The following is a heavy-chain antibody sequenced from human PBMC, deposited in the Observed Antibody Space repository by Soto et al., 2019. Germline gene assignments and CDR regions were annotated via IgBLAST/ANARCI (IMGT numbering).Heavy chain of an antibody. CDR3: AKQAEYLRDPFDY. CDR2: ISGGGYTT. D-gene: IGHD6-6*01. Sequence: GGSLRLSCAASGFTFSSFAMSWVRQAPGKGLEWVSSISGGGYTTYYADSVKGRFTISRDNSKSTLYLQMNSLSAEDTAEYYCAKQAEYLRDPFDYWGQGTPVTVSS. CDR1: GFTFSSFA. J-gene: IGHJ4*02. V-gene: IGHV3-23*01.